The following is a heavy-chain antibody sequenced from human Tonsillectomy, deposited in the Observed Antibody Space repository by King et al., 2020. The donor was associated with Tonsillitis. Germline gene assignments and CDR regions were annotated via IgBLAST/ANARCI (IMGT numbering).Heavy chain of an antibody. D-gene: IGHD1-14*01. CDR2: IYYSGST. V-gene: IGHV4-59*01. CDR1: GGSISSYY. CDR3: ARDGGQNNPDAFDI. Sequence: VQLQESGPGLVKPSETLSLTCTVSGGSISSYYWSWIRQPPGKGLEWIGYIYYSGSTNYNPSLKGRVTIYVDTSKTHVSLKLSSVTAADTAVYYCARDGGQNNPDAFDIWGQGTMVTVSS. J-gene: IGHJ3*02.